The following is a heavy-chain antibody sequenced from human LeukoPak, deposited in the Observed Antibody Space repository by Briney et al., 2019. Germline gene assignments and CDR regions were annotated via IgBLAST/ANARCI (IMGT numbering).Heavy chain of an antibody. CDR3: ARDLLELYFDY. Sequence: GGSLRLSCAACGLTVRRTYMSGVGETPGKGLEWVSVIYSGGSTYYADSVKGRFTISRDNSKNTLYLQMNSLRAEDTAVYYCARDLLELYFDYWGQGTLVAVSS. CDR2: IYSGGST. V-gene: IGHV3-66*01. D-gene: IGHD2/OR15-2a*01. CDR1: GLTVRRTY. J-gene: IGHJ4*02.